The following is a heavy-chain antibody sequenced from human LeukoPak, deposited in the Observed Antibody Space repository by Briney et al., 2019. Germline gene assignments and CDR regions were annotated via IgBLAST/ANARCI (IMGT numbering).Heavy chain of an antibody. CDR2: ISASGSNT. CDR3: AKGASGSHYYSFDY. V-gene: IGHV3-23*01. Sequence: GGSLRLSCAASGFTFSSYGMSWVRQAPGEGLKWVSIISASGSNTIYADSVKGRFTISRDNSKNTLYLQMNSLRAEDTAVYSCAKGASGSHYYSFDYWGQGTLVTVSS. J-gene: IGHJ4*02. D-gene: IGHD1-26*01. CDR1: GFTFSSYG.